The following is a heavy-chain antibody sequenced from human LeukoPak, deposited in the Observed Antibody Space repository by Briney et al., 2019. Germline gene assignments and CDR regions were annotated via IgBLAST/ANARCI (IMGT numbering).Heavy chain of an antibody. CDR3: ARAEVPGAIKSGAFDI. CDR2: ISGSGGST. D-gene: IGHD2-2*01. CDR1: GFTFSSYA. V-gene: IGHV3-23*01. Sequence: GGSLRLSCAASGFTFSSYAMSWVRQAPGKGLEWVSAISGSGGSTYYADSVKGRFTISRDNSKNTLYLQMNSLRAEDTAVYYCARAEVPGAIKSGAFDIWGQGTMVTVTS. J-gene: IGHJ3*02.